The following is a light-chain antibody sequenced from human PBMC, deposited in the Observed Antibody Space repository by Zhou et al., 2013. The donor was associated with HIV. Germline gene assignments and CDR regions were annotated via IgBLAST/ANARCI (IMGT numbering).Light chain of an antibody. J-gene: IGKJ1*01. Sequence: EIVLTQSPATLSLSPGERATLSCRASQDVSGFLNWYQQKPGQAPRLLIYEASNRATGIPARFSGSGSGTDFTLTISRLEPEDFAVYYCHQRSNWPRTFGQGTTVEIK. V-gene: IGKV3-11*01. CDR1: QDVSGF. CDR3: HQRSNWPRT. CDR2: EAS.